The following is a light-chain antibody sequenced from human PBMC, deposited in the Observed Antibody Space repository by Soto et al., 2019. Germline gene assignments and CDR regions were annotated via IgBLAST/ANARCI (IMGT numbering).Light chain of an antibody. CDR1: QSVSSN. CDR2: AVP. CDR3: QQHNHWPS. V-gene: IGKV3-15*01. Sequence: EIVMTQSPATLSVSQGERATLSCRASQSVSSNLAWFQQKPGQAPRLLLHAVPTRATGVPGRFSGSGSGTEFTLTISSLQSEDSAVYYCQQHNHWPSFGQGTKLEIK. J-gene: IGKJ2*01.